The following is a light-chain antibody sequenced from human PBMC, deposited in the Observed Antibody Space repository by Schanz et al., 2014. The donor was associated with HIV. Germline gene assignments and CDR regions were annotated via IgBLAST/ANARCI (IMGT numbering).Light chain of an antibody. CDR3: QQYNNWPPWT. J-gene: IGKJ1*01. CDR1: QTVSNN. Sequence: EIVLTQSPGTLSLSPGESATLSCRASQTVSNNLAWYQQKPGQAPRLLIFDVSIRATGIPDRFSGSGSGTEFTLTISSLQSEDFAVYYCQQYNNWPPWTFGQGTKVE. CDR2: DVS. V-gene: IGKV3D-15*01.